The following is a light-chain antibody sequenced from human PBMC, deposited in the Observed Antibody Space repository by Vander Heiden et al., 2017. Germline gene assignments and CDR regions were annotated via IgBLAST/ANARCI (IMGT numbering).Light chain of an antibody. Sequence: IQMAQSPSTLSASVGDRVTLTCRASETIITWLAWYQQKPGKVPKLLIYQASTLESGVSSRFSGSGSGTAFTLTITNLQPNDSATYYCQQYNNYPLTFGGGTKVEI. V-gene: IGKV1-5*03. CDR1: ETIITW. J-gene: IGKJ4*01. CDR2: QAS. CDR3: QQYNNYPLT.